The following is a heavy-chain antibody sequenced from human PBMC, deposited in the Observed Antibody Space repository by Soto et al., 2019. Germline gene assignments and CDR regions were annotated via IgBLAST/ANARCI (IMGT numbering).Heavy chain of an antibody. CDR2: ISGSGGST. CDR1: GFTFSSYA. J-gene: IGHJ6*02. Sequence: GGSLRLSCAASGFTFSSYAMSWVRQAPGKGLEWVSAISGSGGSTYYADSVKGRFTISRDNSKNTLYLQMNSLRAEDTAVYYCAKGFSSGWSQNYYYYGMDVWGQGTTVTVSS. V-gene: IGHV3-23*01. D-gene: IGHD6-19*01. CDR3: AKGFSSGWSQNYYYYGMDV.